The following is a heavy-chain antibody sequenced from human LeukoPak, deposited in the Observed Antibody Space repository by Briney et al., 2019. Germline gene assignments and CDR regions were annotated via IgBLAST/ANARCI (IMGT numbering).Heavy chain of an antibody. CDR2: IRYDGSNK. CDR1: GFTFSSYG. CDR3: ARGCRVPSEGITMVRGVKYYYYYYMDV. J-gene: IGHJ6*03. Sequence: GGSLRLSCAASGFTFSSYGMHWVRQAPGKGLEWVAFIRYDGSNKYYADSVKGRFTISRDNSKNTLYLQMNSLRSEDTAVYYCARGCRVPSEGITMVRGVKYYYYYYMDVWGKGTTVTVSS. D-gene: IGHD3-10*01. V-gene: IGHV3-30*02.